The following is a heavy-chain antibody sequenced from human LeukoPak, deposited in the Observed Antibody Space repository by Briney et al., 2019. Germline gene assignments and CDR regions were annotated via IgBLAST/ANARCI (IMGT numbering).Heavy chain of an antibody. J-gene: IGHJ1*01. CDR2: FDPEDAKT. CDR1: GYTLTELS. D-gene: IGHD3-10*01. V-gene: IGHV1-24*01. CDR3: ATEGITMVRGVIIIDLDFQH. Sequence: ASVKVSRKVSGYTLTELSMHWVRQAPGKGLEWMGGFDPEDAKTIYAQKFQGRVTMTEDTSTDTAYMELGSLRSEDTAVYYCATEGITMVRGVIIIDLDFQHWGQGTLVTVSS.